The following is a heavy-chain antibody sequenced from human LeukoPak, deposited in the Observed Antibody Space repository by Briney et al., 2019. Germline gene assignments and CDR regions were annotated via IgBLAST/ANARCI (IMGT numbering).Heavy chain of an antibody. Sequence: GGSLRLSCAASGFTSSSYALNWVRQAPGKGLDWVSAISSSGANTYYPGSVKGRFTISRDNSKNTLYLQMNSLRAEDTAVYYCAKVKVGAPVPWGYFDYWGQGTLVTVSS. CDR3: AKVKVGAPVPWGYFDY. V-gene: IGHV3-23*01. D-gene: IGHD1-26*01. CDR1: GFTSSSYA. CDR2: ISSSGANT. J-gene: IGHJ4*02.